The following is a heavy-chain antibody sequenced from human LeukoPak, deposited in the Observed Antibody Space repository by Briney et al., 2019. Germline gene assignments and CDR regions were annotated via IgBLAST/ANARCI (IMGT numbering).Heavy chain of an antibody. V-gene: IGHV3-30*18. J-gene: IGHJ4*02. CDR2: ISYDGSKK. CDR3: AKHVPFDY. CDR1: GFTFSTYG. Sequence: GGSLRLSCAGSGFTFSTYGMHWVRQAPGKGLEWVAVISYDGSKKYYADSVKGRFTISRDNSNNTLYLQVNSLRAEDTAVYYCAKHVPFDYWGQGTLVTVSS.